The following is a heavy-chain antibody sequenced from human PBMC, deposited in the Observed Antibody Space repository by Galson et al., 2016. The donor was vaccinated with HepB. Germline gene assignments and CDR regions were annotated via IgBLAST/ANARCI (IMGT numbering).Heavy chain of an antibody. CDR1: GGSISGYF. V-gene: IGHV4-59*01. Sequence: SETLSLTCTVSGGSISGYFWSWIRQPPGRGLEWIGYIYYSGDTNYNPSLKSRATISLDTSKNQFSLKLSSGTAADTAVYYCARGRVVYYWGQGTLVTVSS. J-gene: IGHJ4*02. CDR2: IYYSGDT. D-gene: IGHD2-15*01. CDR3: ARGRVVYY.